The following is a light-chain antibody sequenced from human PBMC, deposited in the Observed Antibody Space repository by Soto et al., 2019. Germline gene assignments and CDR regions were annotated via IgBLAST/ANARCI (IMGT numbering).Light chain of an antibody. J-gene: IGKJ3*01. CDR2: AAS. Sequence: DIQLTQSPSFLSASVGDRVTITCRASQGISSYLAWYQQKPGKAPKLLIYAASTLQSGVPSRFSGSGSGTEFTLTISSLQTEDFATYYCQQLNSYLSFTFGPGTKVDIK. V-gene: IGKV1-9*01. CDR3: QQLNSYLSFT. CDR1: QGISSY.